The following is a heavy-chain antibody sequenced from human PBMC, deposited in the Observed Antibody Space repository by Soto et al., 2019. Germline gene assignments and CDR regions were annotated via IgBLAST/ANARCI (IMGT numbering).Heavy chain of an antibody. CDR1: GFSLSTTGVG. V-gene: IGHV2-5*02. CDR3: AHAYSSSWSLDY. J-gene: IGHJ4*02. D-gene: IGHD6-13*01. CDR2: IYWDDVK. Sequence: QITLKESGPTLVKPTQTLTLTCTFSGFSLSTTGVGVSWIRQPPGKALEWLALIYWDDVKRYSPSLKSRLTIPKDTSKNQVVLTMTNMDPVDTATYYCAHAYSSSWSLDYWGQGTLVTVSS.